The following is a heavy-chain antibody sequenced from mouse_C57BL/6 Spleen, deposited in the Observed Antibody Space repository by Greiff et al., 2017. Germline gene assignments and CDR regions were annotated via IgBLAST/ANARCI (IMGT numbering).Heavy chain of an antibody. CDR1: GFTFSDYG. V-gene: IGHV5-17*01. CDR3: AKLGQLAY. J-gene: IGHJ3*01. D-gene: IGHD4-1*01. Sequence: EVHLVESGGGLVKPGGSLKLSCAASGFTFSDYGMHWVRQAPEKGLEWVAYISSGSSTIYYADTVKGRFTISRDNAKNTLFLQMTSLRSEDTAMYYCAKLGQLAYWGQGTLVTVSA. CDR2: ISSGSSTI.